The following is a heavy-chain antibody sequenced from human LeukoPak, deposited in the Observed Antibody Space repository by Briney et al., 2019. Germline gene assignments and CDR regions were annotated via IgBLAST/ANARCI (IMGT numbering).Heavy chain of an antibody. CDR2: IYSGGDT. CDR3: ARDAYGVFDY. D-gene: IGHD4-17*01. V-gene: IGHV3-66*01. Sequence: GGSLRLSCAASGVTVSNNFMLWVRQAPGKGLGWVSLIYSGGDTHYADSVKGRFTISRDNAKNSLYLQTNSLRAEDTAAYYCARDAYGVFDYWGQGTLVTVSS. J-gene: IGHJ4*02. CDR1: GVTVSNNF.